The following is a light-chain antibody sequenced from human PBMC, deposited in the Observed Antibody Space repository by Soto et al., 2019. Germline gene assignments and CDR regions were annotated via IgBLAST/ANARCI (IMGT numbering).Light chain of an antibody. J-gene: IGKJ3*01. CDR3: QQYGSSLFT. CDR1: QRVSSKN. V-gene: IGKV3-20*01. Sequence: EIVLTQSPGTLSLSPGERATLSCRASQRVSSKNLAWYQQKPRHAPRGLIYGTSIRASGVPERFSGGGSGTDFTLTITRLEPEDFAVYYCQQYGSSLFTFGPGTKVDFK. CDR2: GTS.